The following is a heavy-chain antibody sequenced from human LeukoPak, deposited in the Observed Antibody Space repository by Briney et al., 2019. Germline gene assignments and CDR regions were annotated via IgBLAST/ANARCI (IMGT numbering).Heavy chain of an antibody. J-gene: IGHJ4*02. CDR1: GGSISSSGYY. D-gene: IGHD3-22*01. V-gene: IGHV4-39*01. CDR3: ARRYYYDSSGRDPFDC. CDR2: IYYSGNT. Sequence: PSETLSLTCTVSGGSISSSGYYWVWIRQPPGKGLEWIGSIYYSGNTYYNPSLKSRVSISLDTSKNQFSLKLSSVTAADTAVYYCARRYYYDSSGRDPFDCWGQGTLVTVSS.